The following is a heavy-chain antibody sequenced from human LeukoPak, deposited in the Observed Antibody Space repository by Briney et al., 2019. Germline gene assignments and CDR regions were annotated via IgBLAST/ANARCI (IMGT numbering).Heavy chain of an antibody. CDR3: ARDAGRREFDY. CDR2: IYYSGST. D-gene: IGHD1-26*01. V-gene: IGHV4-59*01. Sequence: SETLSLTCTVSGGSISSYYWSWIRQPPGKGLEWIGYIYYSGSTNYNPSLKSRVTISVDTSKNQFSLKLSSVTAADTAVYYCARDAGRREFDYWGQGTLVTVSS. J-gene: IGHJ4*02. CDR1: GGSISSYY.